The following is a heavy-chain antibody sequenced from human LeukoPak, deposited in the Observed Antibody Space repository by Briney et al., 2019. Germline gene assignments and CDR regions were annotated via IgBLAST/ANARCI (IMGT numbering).Heavy chain of an antibody. CDR2: ISWNSGSI. Sequence: PGRSLRLSCAASGFTFDDYAMHWVRQAPGKGLEWVSGISWNSGSIGYADSVKGRFTISRDNAKNSLYLQMNSLRAEDMALYYCAKGKGGMIGDAFDIWGQGTMVTVSS. CDR3: AKGKGGMIGDAFDI. D-gene: IGHD3-22*01. V-gene: IGHV3-9*03. CDR1: GFTFDDYA. J-gene: IGHJ3*02.